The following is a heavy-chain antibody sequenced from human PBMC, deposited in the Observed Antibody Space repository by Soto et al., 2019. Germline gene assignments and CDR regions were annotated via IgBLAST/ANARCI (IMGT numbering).Heavy chain of an antibody. CDR2: IYWDENK. V-gene: IGHV2-5*02. CDR3: AHRPRGYAYYFDY. J-gene: IGHJ4*02. Sequence: QITLKESGPTLVKPTQTLPWTCTFSGFPLSPREVPSGWFRRPPEKAMMWLALIYWDENKWYTPSLKSRLTITDDTSKNQVVLTMTNMDPVDTATYYCAHRPRGYAYYFDYWGQGTLVTVSS. D-gene: IGHD5-12*01. CDR1: GFPLSPREVP.